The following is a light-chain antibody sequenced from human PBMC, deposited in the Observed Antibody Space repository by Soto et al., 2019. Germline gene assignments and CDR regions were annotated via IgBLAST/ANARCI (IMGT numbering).Light chain of an antibody. J-gene: IGKJ3*01. CDR1: QGINKY. V-gene: IGKV1-16*02. CDR3: QQYNTYPFT. CDR2: DAS. Sequence: DIQMTQSPSSLSASVGDRVTITCRASQGINKYLAWCQQKPGKAPKSLIYDASSLHSGVPSKFSGSRSGTDFTLTISSLQPEDFATYYCQQYNTYPFTFGPGTKVDIK.